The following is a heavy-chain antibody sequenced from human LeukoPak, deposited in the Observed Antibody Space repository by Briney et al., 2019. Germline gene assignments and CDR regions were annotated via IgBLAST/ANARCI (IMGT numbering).Heavy chain of an antibody. Sequence: SETLSLTCTVSGGSISSYHWSWIRQPPGKGLEWIGDTYNSGSTNYNPSLKSRVTISVDTSKNQFSLKLTSVTAADTAVYYCAGGIFGVVISAFHIWGQGTMVTVSS. CDR1: GGSISSYH. CDR2: TYNSGST. CDR3: AGGIFGVVISAFHI. J-gene: IGHJ3*02. D-gene: IGHD3-3*01. V-gene: IGHV4-59*01.